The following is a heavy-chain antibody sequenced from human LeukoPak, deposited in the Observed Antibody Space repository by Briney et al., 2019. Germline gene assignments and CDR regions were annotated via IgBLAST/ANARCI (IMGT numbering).Heavy chain of an antibody. CDR2: INPNSGGT. V-gene: IGHV1-2*02. CDR1: GYTFTGYY. D-gene: IGHD4-17*01. CDR3: ARRGGKNYGDYVVYYYYMDV. Sequence: ASVKVSCKASGYTFTGYYMHWARQAPGQGLEWMGWINPNSGGTNYAQKIKGRVTITTDTSTSTAYMELRSLRSDDTAVYYCARRGGKNYGDYVVYYYYMDVWGKGTTVTVSS. J-gene: IGHJ6*03.